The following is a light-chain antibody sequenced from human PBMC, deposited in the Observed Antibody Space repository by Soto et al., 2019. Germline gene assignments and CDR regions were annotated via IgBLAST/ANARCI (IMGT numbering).Light chain of an antibody. CDR2: TAS. CDR3: QQSHSPPFT. V-gene: IGKV1-39*01. J-gene: IGKJ2*01. CDR1: QTITSR. Sequence: DIQMTQSPSSLAASVGDRVTITCRASQTITSRLNWYQQKPGKAPKLLIYTASSLESGVPSRFSGSGSGTDFTLTISSLQPEDFATYHCQQSHSPPFTFGQGTKLEVK.